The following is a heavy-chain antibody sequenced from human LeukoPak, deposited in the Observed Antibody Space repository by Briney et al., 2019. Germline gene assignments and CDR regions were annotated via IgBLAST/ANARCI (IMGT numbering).Heavy chain of an antibody. D-gene: IGHD2-15*01. CDR2: ISYDGSNK. J-gene: IGHJ5*02. V-gene: IGHV3-30*01. CDR1: GFTFSSYA. Sequence: GGSLRLSCAASGFTFSSYAMHWVRQAPGKGLEWVAVISYDGSNKYYADSVKGRFTISRDNSKNTLYLQMNSLRAEDTAVYYCARDPRGYCSGGSCYPTWFDPWGQGTLVTVSS. CDR3: ARDPRGYCSGGSCYPTWFDP.